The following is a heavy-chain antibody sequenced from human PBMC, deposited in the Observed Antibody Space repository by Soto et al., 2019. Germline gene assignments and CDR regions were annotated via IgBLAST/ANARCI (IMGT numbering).Heavy chain of an antibody. CDR3: AGSFKYGSGTFDAFDI. CDR2: IIPIFGTT. V-gene: IGHV1-69*13. Sequence: SVKVSCKASGGTFSSYAISWVRQAPGQGLEWMGGIIPIFGTTNYAEKFRGRVSITADESTSTAYVELSSPRSEDTAVYYCAGSFKYGSGTFDAFDIWGQGTMVTVSS. D-gene: IGHD3-10*01. J-gene: IGHJ3*02. CDR1: GGTFSSYA.